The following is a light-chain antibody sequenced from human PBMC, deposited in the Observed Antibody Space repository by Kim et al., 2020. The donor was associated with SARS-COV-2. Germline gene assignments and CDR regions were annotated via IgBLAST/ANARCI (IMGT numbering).Light chain of an antibody. J-gene: IGKJ4*01. CDR1: QSVSSN. CDR3: QQRGNWPLT. CDR2: DAS. Sequence: PGERAPLSCRASQSVSSNLAWYQQKPGQAPRRLIYDASNRATDIPARFSGSGSGTDFTLTISSLEPEDFAVYYCQQRGNWPLTFGGGTKVDIK. V-gene: IGKV3-11*01.